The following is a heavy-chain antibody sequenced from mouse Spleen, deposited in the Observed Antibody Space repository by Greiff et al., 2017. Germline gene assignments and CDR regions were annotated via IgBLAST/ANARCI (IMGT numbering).Heavy chain of an antibody. CDR1: DFSLTSYG. CDR2: IWRGGST. V-gene: IGHV2-5*01. J-gene: IGHJ4*01. CDR3: AKNSEYYAMDY. Sequence: VQGVESGPGLVQPSQSLSITCTVSDFSLTSYGVHWVRQSPGKGLEWLGVIWRGGSTDYNAAFMSRLSITKDNSKSQVFFKMNSLQADDTAIYYCAKNSEYYAMDYWGQGTSVTVSS.